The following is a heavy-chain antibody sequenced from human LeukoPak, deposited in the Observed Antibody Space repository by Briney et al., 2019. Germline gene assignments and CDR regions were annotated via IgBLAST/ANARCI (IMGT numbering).Heavy chain of an antibody. CDR1: GGSISSSGYC. CDR3: ARDLGGATGGGY. D-gene: IGHD1-26*01. J-gene: IGHJ4*02. V-gene: IGHV4-39*02. Sequence: PSETLSLTCTVSGGSISSSGYCWGWIRQPPGKGLEWIGSIDYSGNTNYNPSLKSRVTIAVDMSKNQFSLKLSSVTAADTAVYYCARDLGGATGGGYWGQGTLVTVSS. CDR2: IDYSGNT.